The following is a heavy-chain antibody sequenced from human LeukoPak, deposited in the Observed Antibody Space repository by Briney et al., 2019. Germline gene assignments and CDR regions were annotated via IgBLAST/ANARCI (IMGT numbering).Heavy chain of an antibody. CDR3: ARGSRDYDFWSGYSLIDY. CDR1: GFTFSSNT. D-gene: IGHD3-3*01. J-gene: IGHJ4*02. Sequence: PGGSLRLSCAASGFTFSSNTMNWVRQAPGKGLEWIGYLYYSGTTNYNPSLKSRVTISVDTSKNQFSLKLTSVTAADTAVYYCARGSRDYDFWSGYSLIDYWGQGTLVTVSS. V-gene: IGHV4-59*01. CDR2: LYYSGTT.